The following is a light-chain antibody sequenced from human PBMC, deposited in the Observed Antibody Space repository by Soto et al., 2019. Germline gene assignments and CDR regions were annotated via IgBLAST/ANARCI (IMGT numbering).Light chain of an antibody. V-gene: IGKV3-15*01. CDR3: QQYEKWPPSIT. Sequence: EIVLTQSPGTLSLSPGERATLSCRASPSLSSSYLVWYQQKTGQAPRLLIDGASTRATGIPARFSGSGSGTEFTLTISSLQSEDFAVYYCQQYEKWPPSITFGQGTRVEI. CDR1: PSLSSSY. CDR2: GAS. J-gene: IGKJ5*01.